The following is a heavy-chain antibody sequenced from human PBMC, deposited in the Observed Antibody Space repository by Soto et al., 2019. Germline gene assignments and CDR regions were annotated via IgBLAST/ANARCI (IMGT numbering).Heavy chain of an antibody. CDR3: ARDHRNHLVRGPRGY. D-gene: IGHD3-10*01. J-gene: IGHJ4*02. Sequence: ASVKVSCKASGYTFTSYGISWVRQAPGQGLEWMGWISAYNGNTNYAQKLQGRVTMTTDTSTSTAYMELRSLRSDDTAVYYCARDHRNHLVRGPRGYWGQGTLVTVSS. CDR1: GYTFTSYG. CDR2: ISAYNGNT. V-gene: IGHV1-18*01.